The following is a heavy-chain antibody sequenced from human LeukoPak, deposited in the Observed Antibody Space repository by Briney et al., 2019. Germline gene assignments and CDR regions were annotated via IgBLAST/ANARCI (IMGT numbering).Heavy chain of an antibody. CDR2: IYPGGNI. J-gene: IGHJ3*02. V-gene: IGHV3-53*01. CDR3: AGPLRWHDAFDI. CDR1: EVTVSNNY. D-gene: IGHD4-23*01. Sequence: GGSLRLSCGASEVTVSNNYMSWVRQAPGKGLQWVSVIYPGGNIYYADSVKGRFTISRDNAKNSLYLQMNSLRAEDTAVYYCAGPLRWHDAFDIWGQGTMVTVSS.